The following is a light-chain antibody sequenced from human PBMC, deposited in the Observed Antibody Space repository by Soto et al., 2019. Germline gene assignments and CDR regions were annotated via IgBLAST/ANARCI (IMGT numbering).Light chain of an antibody. Sequence: DIQLTQSPSFLSASVGDRVTITCRASQGIRSYLAWYQQKPGKAPKLLIYEAASLQSGVPSRFNGSGSGTEFTLTISCLQPEDCATYYCQQLNSYPLTFGGGTKVEIK. CDR3: QQLNSYPLT. CDR1: QGIRSY. J-gene: IGKJ4*01. CDR2: EAA. V-gene: IGKV1-9*01.